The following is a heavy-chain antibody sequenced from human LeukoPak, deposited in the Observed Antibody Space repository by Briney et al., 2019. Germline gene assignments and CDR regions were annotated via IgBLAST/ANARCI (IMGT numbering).Heavy chain of an antibody. V-gene: IGHV4-39*01. CDR1: GGSISSTNYY. CDR3: ARLPTDLRAFDY. CDR2: IYYNGNT. Sequence: SETLSLTCTVSGGSISSTNYYWGWLRQPPGQGLEWIGSIYYNGNTYYAPSLKSRVTMSVDTSKNHFSLKLNSVTAADTAVYYCARLPTDLRAFDYWGRGTLVTVSS. J-gene: IGHJ4*02. D-gene: IGHD4-17*01.